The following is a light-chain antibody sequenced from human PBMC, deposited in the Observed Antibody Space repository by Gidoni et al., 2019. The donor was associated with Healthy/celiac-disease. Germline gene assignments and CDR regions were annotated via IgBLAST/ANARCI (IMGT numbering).Light chain of an antibody. V-gene: IGKV1-39*01. Sequence: DIQLPQSASSLSASVGDRVTITCRASQSISSYLNWYQQKPGKAPKLLIYAASSLQRGVPSRFSGSGSGTDFTLTISSLQPEDFATYYCQQSYSTPFTFGPGTKVDIK. CDR3: QQSYSTPFT. CDR1: QSISSY. CDR2: AAS. J-gene: IGKJ3*01.